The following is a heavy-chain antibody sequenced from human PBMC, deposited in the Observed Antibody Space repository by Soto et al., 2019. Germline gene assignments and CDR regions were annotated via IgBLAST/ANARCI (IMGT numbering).Heavy chain of an antibody. Sequence: SVKVSCKASGGTFSSYAISWVRQAPGQGLEWMGGIIPIFGTANYAQKFQGRVTITADKSTSTAYMELSSLRSEDTAVYYCARVAPSGYSYGYHPNYFDYWGQGTLVTVSS. CDR2: IIPIFGTA. D-gene: IGHD5-18*01. J-gene: IGHJ4*02. V-gene: IGHV1-69*06. CDR1: GGTFSSYA. CDR3: ARVAPSGYSYGYHPNYFDY.